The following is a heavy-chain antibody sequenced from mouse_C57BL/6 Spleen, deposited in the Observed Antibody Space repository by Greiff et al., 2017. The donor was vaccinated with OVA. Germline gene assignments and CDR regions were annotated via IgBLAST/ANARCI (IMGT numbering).Heavy chain of an antibody. D-gene: IGHD1-1*01. J-gene: IGHJ3*01. CDR2: INPSNGGT. CDR1: GYTFTSYW. V-gene: IGHV1-53*01. CDR3: AKPSYYGSSYWFAY. Sequence: QVQLKQPGTELVKPGASVKLSCKASGYTFTSYWMHWVKQRPGQGLEWIGNINPSNGGTNYNEKFKSKATLTVDKSSSTAYMQLSSLTSEDSAVYYGAKPSYYGSSYWFAYWGQGTLVTVSA.